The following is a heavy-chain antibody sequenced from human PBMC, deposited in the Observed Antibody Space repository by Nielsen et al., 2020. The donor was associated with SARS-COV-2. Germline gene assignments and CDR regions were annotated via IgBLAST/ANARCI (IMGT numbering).Heavy chain of an antibody. D-gene: IGHD3-3*01. J-gene: IGHJ6*03. CDR2: ISYDAVNV. V-gene: IGHV3-30*03. CDR1: KFTFSTYG. CDR3: ARGTKSYYDFWTGSYYYYYYMDV. Sequence: GESLKISCAASKFTFSTYGMHWVRQTPGKGLEWVAVISYDAVNVDYADSVKGRFTISRDNSKNRLYLQMNSLRAEDTAVYYCARGTKSYYDFWTGSYYYYYYMDVWGKGTTVTVSS.